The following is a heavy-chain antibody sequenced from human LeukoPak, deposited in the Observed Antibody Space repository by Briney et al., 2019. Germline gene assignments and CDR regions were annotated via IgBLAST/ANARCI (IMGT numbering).Heavy chain of an antibody. V-gene: IGHV3-53*04. CDR2: LYSGGST. CDR1: GFTANSNY. J-gene: IGHJ4*02. Sequence: PGGSLRLSCSDGGFTANSNYMSCFRQAPGKGLELVSVLYSGGSTFYADSVKGRFTISRHNSENTLYLQMNSLRAEDTAVYYCARSAWHDYWGQGTLVTVSS. CDR3: ARSAWHDY.